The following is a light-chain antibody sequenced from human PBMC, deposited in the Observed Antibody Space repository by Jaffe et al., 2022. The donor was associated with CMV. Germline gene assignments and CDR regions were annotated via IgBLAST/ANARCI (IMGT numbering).Light chain of an antibody. J-gene: IGKJ1*01. CDR1: HSINRN. CDR2: DAS. CDR3: QQYNNWWT. Sequence: EMLMTQSPATLSVSPGERATLSCRTSHSINRNLAWYQQKPGQAPRLLIYDASTRATGIPDRFSGSGSGTDFTLTISRLQSEDFAIYFCQQYNNWWTFGQGTRVEIK. V-gene: IGKV3-15*01.